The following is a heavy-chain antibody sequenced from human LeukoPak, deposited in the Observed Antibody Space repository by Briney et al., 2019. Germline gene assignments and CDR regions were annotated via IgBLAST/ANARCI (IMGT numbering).Heavy chain of an antibody. D-gene: IGHD5-18*01. J-gene: IGHJ4*02. Sequence: PGGSLRLSCAASEFTFNRYWMSWVRQAPGKGLEWVANIKHDGSEAHYVDSVKGRFTISRDNSRNTLYLQMSSLRTDDTAVYYCVKERYGYAFDYWGQGTLVTVS. CDR3: VKERYGYAFDY. V-gene: IGHV3-7*01. CDR2: IKHDGSEA. CDR1: EFTFNRYW.